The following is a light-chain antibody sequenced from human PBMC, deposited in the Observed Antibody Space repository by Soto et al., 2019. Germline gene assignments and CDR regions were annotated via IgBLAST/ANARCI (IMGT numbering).Light chain of an antibody. CDR3: QQYNNYLWT. CDR1: QSISSW. J-gene: IGKJ1*01. Sequence: DIQMTQSPSTLSASVGDRVTITCRASQSISSWLAWYQQKPGKAPKLLIYKASSLESGVPSRFSGSGSGTEFTLTISSLQPDDFATYYCQQYNNYLWTFGQGTKVVIK. CDR2: KAS. V-gene: IGKV1-5*03.